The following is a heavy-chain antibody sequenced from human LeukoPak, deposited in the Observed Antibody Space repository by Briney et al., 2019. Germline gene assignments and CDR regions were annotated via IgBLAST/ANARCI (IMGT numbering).Heavy chain of an antibody. CDR2: INHSGST. CDR3: AKRWLQLRLYDY. D-gene: IGHD5-12*01. J-gene: IGHJ4*02. V-gene: IGHV4-34*01. CDR1: GGSISSYY. Sequence: PSETLSLTCTVSGGSISSYYWSWIRQPPGKGLEWIGEINHSGSTNYNPSLKSRVTISVDTSKNQFSLKLSSVTAADTAVYYCAKRWLQLRLYDYWGQGTLVTVSS.